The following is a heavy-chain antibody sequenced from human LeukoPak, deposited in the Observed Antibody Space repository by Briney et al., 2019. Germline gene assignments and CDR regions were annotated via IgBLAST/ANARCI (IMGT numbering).Heavy chain of an antibody. CDR2: INQVGTET. D-gene: IGHD2-15*01. J-gene: IGHJ4*02. CDR3: AQLLLRGPTA. V-gene: IGHV3-7*01. CDR1: GGSISTNNW. Sequence: ETLSLTCAVSGGSISTNNWWSWVRQAPGKGLEWVANINQVGTETFYVDSVKGRFTISRDNAKNSLYLQMSSLRAEDTAVYYCAQLLLRGPTAWGQGTLVTVSS.